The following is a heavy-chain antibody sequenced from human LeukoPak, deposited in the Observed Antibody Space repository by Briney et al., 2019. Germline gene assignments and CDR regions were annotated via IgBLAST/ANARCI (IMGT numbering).Heavy chain of an antibody. CDR3: ARGILTALYQPLLYNWFDP. V-gene: IGHV1-8*01. CDR1: GYTFTSYD. D-gene: IGHD2-21*02. Sequence: ASVKVSCKASGYTFTSYDINWVRQATGQGLEWMGWMNPNSGNTGYAQKFQGRVTMTRNTSISTAYMELSSLRPEDTAVYYCARGILTALYQPLLYNWFDPWGQGTLVTVSS. CDR2: MNPNSGNT. J-gene: IGHJ5*02.